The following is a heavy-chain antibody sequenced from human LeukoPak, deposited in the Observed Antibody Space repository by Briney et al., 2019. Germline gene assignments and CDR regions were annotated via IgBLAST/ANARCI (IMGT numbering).Heavy chain of an antibody. V-gene: IGHV1-18*01. CDR3: ARQDYGDYGSY. CDR2: ISAYNGNT. D-gene: IGHD4-17*01. Sequence: ASVKVSCKASGYTFTSYGINWVRQAPGQGLEWMGWISAYNGNTNYAQRLQGRVTMTTDTSTSTAYMELRSLRSEDTAVYYCARQDYGDYGSYWGQGTLVTVSS. J-gene: IGHJ4*02. CDR1: GYTFTSYG.